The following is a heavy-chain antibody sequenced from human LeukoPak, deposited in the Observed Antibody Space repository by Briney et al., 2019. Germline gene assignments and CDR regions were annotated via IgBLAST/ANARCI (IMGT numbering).Heavy chain of an antibody. Sequence: ASAKDSCKASGYTFTGYYMHWARQAPGQGLEWMGWINPNSGGRNYAQKFQGRVTMTRDTSISTAYMELSRLRSDDTAVYYCARDKRFTMANWFDPWGQGTLVTVSS. CDR3: ARDKRFTMANWFDP. CDR1: GYTFTGYY. CDR2: INPNSGGR. D-gene: IGHD3-10*01. V-gene: IGHV1-2*02. J-gene: IGHJ5*02.